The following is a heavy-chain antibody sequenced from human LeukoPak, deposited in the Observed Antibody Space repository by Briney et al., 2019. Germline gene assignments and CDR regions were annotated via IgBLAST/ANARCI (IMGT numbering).Heavy chain of an antibody. D-gene: IGHD3-22*01. CDR2: INHSGST. Sequence: SETLSLTCAVYGGSFSGYYWSWIRQPPGKGLEWIGEINHSGSTNYNPSLKSRVTISVDTSKNQFSLKLSSVTAADTAVYYCASRGGYYYDSSGPQTYFDYWGQGTLVTVSP. V-gene: IGHV4-34*01. J-gene: IGHJ4*02. CDR1: GGSFSGYY. CDR3: ASRGGYYYDSSGPQTYFDY.